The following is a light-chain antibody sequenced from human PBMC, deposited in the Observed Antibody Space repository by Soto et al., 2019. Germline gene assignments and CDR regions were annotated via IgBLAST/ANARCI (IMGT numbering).Light chain of an antibody. CDR3: QQRRIWPLT. Sequence: IVLTQSPATLSLSLGERATLSCRASQSVSSNLAWYQQKPGQPPRLLIYDASNRATGIPARFSGSGSGTDVTLTISSLEPEDFAVYYCQQRRIWPLTFGGGTKVEIK. V-gene: IGKV3-11*01. CDR1: QSVSSN. CDR2: DAS. J-gene: IGKJ4*01.